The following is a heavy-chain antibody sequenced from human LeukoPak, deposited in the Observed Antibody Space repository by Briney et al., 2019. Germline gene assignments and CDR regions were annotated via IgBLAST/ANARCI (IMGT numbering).Heavy chain of an antibody. Sequence: GGSLRLSCAASGFTFSSYAMHWVRQAPGKGLEWVAVISYDGSNKYYADSVKGRFTISRDNSKNTLYLQMNSLRAEDTAAYYCARDSRSYDYVWGSCRYGQFDYWGQGTLVTVSS. D-gene: IGHD3-16*02. CDR1: GFTFSSYA. V-gene: IGHV3-30-3*01. J-gene: IGHJ4*02. CDR2: ISYDGSNK. CDR3: ARDSRSYDYVWGSCRYGQFDY.